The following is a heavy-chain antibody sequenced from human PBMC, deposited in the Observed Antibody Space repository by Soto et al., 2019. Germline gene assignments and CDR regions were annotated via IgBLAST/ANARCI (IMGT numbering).Heavy chain of an antibody. Sequence: EVQLVESGGGLVQPGGSLRLSCAASGFTFSSYWMHWVRQGPGEGLVWVSRIMSDGSGTTYADSVKGRFTISRDNAKNTLYLQMXXLRAEDTAVYHCARSRGSGGVEYNMDVWGQGTTVTVSS. CDR3: ARSRGSGGVEYNMDV. J-gene: IGHJ6*02. CDR1: GFTFSSYW. CDR2: IMSDGSGT. V-gene: IGHV3-74*01. D-gene: IGHD3-16*01.